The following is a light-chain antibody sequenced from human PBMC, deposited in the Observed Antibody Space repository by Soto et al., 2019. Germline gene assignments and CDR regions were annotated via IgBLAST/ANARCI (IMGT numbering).Light chain of an antibody. V-gene: IGLV2-14*03. J-gene: IGLJ3*02. CDR1: SSDVGDYNY. Sequence: QSALTQPASVSGSPGQSITISCTGTSSDVGDYNYVSWYQHHPGKAPKLTIYDVSNRPSGVSNRFSGSKSGNTASLIISGLQAEDEADYYCSSYTCSSTWVFGGGTQLTVL. CDR2: DVS. CDR3: SSYTCSSTWV.